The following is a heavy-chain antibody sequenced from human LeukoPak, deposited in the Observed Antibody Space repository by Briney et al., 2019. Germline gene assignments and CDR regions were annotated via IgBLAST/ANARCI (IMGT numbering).Heavy chain of an antibody. Sequence: PSETLSLTCTVSGGSISSYYWSWIRQPPGKGLGWIGYIYYSGSTNYNPSLKSRVTISVDTSKNQFSLKLSSVTAADTAVYYCARSGSSGIPTHFQHWGQGTLVTVSS. CDR3: ARSGSSGIPTHFQH. CDR2: IYYSGST. V-gene: IGHV4-59*08. CDR1: GGSISSYY. D-gene: IGHD2-15*01. J-gene: IGHJ1*01.